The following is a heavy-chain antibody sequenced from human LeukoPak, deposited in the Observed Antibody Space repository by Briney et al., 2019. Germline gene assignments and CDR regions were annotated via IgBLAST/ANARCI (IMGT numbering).Heavy chain of an antibody. CDR3: ARDAPYFSYYYMDV. CDR2: IYYSGST. D-gene: IGHD2/OR15-2a*01. V-gene: IGHV4-39*07. CDR1: GGSISSSSYY. J-gene: IGHJ6*03. Sequence: SETLSLTCTVSGGSISSSSYYWGWIRQPPGKGLEWIGSIYYSGSTYYNPSLKSRVTISVDTSKNQFSLKLSSVTAADTAVYYCARDAPYFSYYYMDVWGKGTTVTVSS.